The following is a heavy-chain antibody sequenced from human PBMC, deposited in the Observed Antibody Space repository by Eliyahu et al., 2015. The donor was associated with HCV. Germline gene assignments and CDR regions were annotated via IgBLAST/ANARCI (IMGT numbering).Heavy chain of an antibody. D-gene: IGHD5-12*01. Sequence: QVQLVQSGAEVKRPGASVXVSCVASRSTFTXHYLHWVRQAPGQGLEWMAWMNPKSGATVFAEKFQGRVSVTRDTSISTIYMELTSLRSDDTAVYYCARDMRLTYRTSSLADFYGLDVWGRGTTVTVSS. CDR3: ARDMRLTYRTSSLADFYGLDV. V-gene: IGHV1-2*02. CDR2: MNPKSGAT. J-gene: IGHJ6*02. CDR1: RSTFTXHY.